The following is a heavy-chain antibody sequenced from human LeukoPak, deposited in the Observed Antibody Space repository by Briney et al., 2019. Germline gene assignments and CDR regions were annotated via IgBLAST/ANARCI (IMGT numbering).Heavy chain of an antibody. J-gene: IGHJ6*02. CDR2: INPNSGGT. D-gene: IGHD3-3*01. V-gene: IGHV1-2*06. CDR1: GYTFTGYY. CDR3: AARYDFWSGEDSTDNYYYYGMDV. Sequence: PVASVKVSCKASGYTFTGYYMHWVRQAPGQGLEWMGRINPNSGGTDYAQKFQGRVTMTRDTSISTAYMELSRLRSDDTAVYYCAARYDFWSGEDSTDNYYYYGMDVWGQGTTVTVSS.